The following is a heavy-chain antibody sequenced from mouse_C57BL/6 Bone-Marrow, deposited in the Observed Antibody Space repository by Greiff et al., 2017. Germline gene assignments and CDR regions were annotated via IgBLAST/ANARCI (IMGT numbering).Heavy chain of an antibody. Sequence: VQLQQPGAELVMPGASVKLSCKASGYTFTRYWMHWVKQRPGQGLEWIGEIDPSGSYPHYTQQFKGKSPFTVDKSSSTAYMQLSSLTSEDSAVYDCARIYYDYEDYYAMDYWGQGTSVTVSS. J-gene: IGHJ4*01. CDR1: GYTFTRYW. D-gene: IGHD2-4*01. V-gene: IGHV1-69*01. CDR2: IDPSGSYP. CDR3: ARIYYDYEDYYAMDY.